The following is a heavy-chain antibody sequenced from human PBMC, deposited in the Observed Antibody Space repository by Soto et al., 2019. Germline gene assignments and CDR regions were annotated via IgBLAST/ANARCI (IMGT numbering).Heavy chain of an antibody. J-gene: IGHJ3*02. Sequence: QVQLVQSGAEVKKPGSSVKVSCKASGGTFSSYAISWVRQAPGQGLEWLGGIIPIFGTANYAQKFQGRVTITADESTSTAYVELSSPRSEDKAVYYYARGLAYCGGACIDAFDIWGQGTMVTVSS. V-gene: IGHV1-69*01. CDR1: GGTFSSYA. CDR2: IIPIFGTA. D-gene: IGHD2-21*02. CDR3: ARGLAYCGGACIDAFDI.